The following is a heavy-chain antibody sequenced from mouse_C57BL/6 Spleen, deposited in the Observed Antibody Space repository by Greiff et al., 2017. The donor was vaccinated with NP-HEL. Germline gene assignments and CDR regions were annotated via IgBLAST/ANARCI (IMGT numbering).Heavy chain of an antibody. J-gene: IGHJ1*03. Sequence: QVQLKQPGAELVMPGASVKLSCKASGYTFTSYWMHWVKQRPGQGLEWIGEIDPSDSYTNYNQKFKGKSTLTVDKSSSTAYMQLSSLTSEDSAVYYCAIITTVVAKWYFDVWGTGTTVTVSS. CDR1: GYTFTSYW. CDR2: IDPSDSYT. CDR3: AIITTVVAKWYFDV. V-gene: IGHV1-69*01. D-gene: IGHD1-1*01.